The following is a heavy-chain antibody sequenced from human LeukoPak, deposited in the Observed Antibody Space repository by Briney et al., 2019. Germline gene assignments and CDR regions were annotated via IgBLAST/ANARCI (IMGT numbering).Heavy chain of an antibody. CDR1: GYTFTSYY. D-gene: IGHD6-13*01. V-gene: IGHV1-46*01. CDR2: INPSGGST. J-gene: IGHJ5*02. Sequence: ASVKVSCKASGYTFTSYYMHWVRQAPGQGLEWMGIINPSGGSTSYAQKFQGRVTMTRDTSTSTVYMELSSLRSEDTAVYYCAGDNPSGSWKGDWFDPWGQGTLVTVSS. CDR3: AGDNPSGSWKGDWFDP.